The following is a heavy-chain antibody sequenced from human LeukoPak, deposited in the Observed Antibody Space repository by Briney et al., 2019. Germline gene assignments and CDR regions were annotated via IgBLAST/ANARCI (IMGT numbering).Heavy chain of an antibody. D-gene: IGHD1-26*01. CDR1: GYSFTSYW. CDR3: ARRGVVGSKVFDY. CDR2: IYPNDSDT. J-gene: IGHJ4*02. Sequence: GESLKISCKGSGYSFTSYWIGWVRQMPGKGLEWMGIIYPNDSDTRYSPSFQGQVTISADKFISTAYLQWSSLKASDTAMYYCARRGVVGSKVFDYWGQGTLVTVSS. V-gene: IGHV5-51*01.